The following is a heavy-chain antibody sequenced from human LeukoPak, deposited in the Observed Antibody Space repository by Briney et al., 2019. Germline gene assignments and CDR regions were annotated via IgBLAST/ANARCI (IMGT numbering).Heavy chain of an antibody. CDR1: GFTVSSNY. CDR3: ARGGVGAGMDV. V-gene: IGHV3-53*01. D-gene: IGHD1-26*01. CDR2: IYSGGST. J-gene: IGHJ6*04. Sequence: GGSLRLSCAASGFTVSSNYMSWVRQAPGKGLEWVSVIYSGGSTYYADSVKGRFTISRDNAKNSLYLQMNSLRDEDTAVYYCARGGVGAGMDVWGKGTTVTVSS.